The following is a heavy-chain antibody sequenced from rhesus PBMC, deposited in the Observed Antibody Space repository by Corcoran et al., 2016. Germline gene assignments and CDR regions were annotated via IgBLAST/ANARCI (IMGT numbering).Heavy chain of an antibody. Sequence: QLQLQESGPGLVKPSETLSLPCSVSGGSLRSSYCRWFRPAPGKGLEWIGYIYGSGSSTNYNPSLKSRVTLSVDTSKNQLSLKLSSVTAADTAVYYCARESAGTDYWGQGVLVTVSS. CDR1: GGSLRSSY. V-gene: IGHV4-169*02. CDR2: IYGSGSST. J-gene: IGHJ4*01. D-gene: IGHD1-1*01. CDR3: ARESAGTDY.